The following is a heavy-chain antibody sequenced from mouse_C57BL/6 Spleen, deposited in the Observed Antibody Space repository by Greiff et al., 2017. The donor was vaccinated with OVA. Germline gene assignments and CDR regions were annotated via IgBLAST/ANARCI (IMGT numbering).Heavy chain of an antibody. CDR3: ARWLQSPYYFDY. J-gene: IGHJ2*01. D-gene: IGHD2-2*01. V-gene: IGHV1-50*01. Sequence: QVQLQQPGAELVKPGASVKLSCKASGYTFTSYWMQWVKQRPGQGLEWIGEIDPSDSYTNYNQKFKGKATLTVDTSSSTAYMQLSSLTSEDSAVYYCARWLQSPYYFDYWGQGTTLTVSS. CDR1: GYTFTSYW. CDR2: IDPSDSYT.